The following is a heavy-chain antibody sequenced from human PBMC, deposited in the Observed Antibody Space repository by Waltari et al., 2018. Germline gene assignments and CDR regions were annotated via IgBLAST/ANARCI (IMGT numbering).Heavy chain of an antibody. Sequence: QAQLVQSGAEVKKPGASVKVSCKTSGYTFSGFGITGVRQSPGQGLEGMGWICAYNGNTDYAPTLQGRVTMTTDTSTSTAYMELRSLRSDDTAVYYCARQINYGDYGAIDPWGQGTLVTVSS. CDR3: ARQINYGDYGAIDP. J-gene: IGHJ5*02. CDR2: ICAYNGNT. D-gene: IGHD4-17*01. V-gene: IGHV1-18*01. CDR1: GYTFSGFG.